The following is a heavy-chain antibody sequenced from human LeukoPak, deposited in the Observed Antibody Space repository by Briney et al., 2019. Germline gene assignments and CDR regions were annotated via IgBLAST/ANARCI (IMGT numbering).Heavy chain of an antibody. D-gene: IGHD3-22*01. V-gene: IGHV1-18*01. CDR1: GYTFTSYG. J-gene: IGHJ6*03. Sequence: WASVKVSCKASGYTFTSYGISWVRQAPGQGLEWMGWISAYNGNTNYAQKLQGRVTMTTDTSTSTAYMELRSLRSDDTAVYYCARGPGGRRGYHPLEDYYYHYYMDVWGKGTTVTVSS. CDR2: ISAYNGNT. CDR3: ARGPGGRRGYHPLEDYYYHYYMDV.